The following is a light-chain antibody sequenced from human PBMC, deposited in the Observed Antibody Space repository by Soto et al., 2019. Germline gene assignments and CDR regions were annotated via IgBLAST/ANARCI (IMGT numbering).Light chain of an antibody. V-gene: IGLV4-69*01. Sequence: QAVVTQSPSASASLGASVKLTCTLSSGHSSYAIAWHQQQPEKGPRYLIKLNSDGSHSKGDGIPDRFSGSSSGAERYLTISSLQSEDEADYYCQTWGTGDWVFGGGTKLTVL. CDR2: LNSDGSH. J-gene: IGLJ3*02. CDR3: QTWGTGDWV. CDR1: SGHSSYA.